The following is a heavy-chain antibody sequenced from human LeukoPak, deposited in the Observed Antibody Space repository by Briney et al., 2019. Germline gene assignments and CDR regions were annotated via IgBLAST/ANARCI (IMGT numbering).Heavy chain of an antibody. J-gene: IGHJ4*02. V-gene: IGHV3-23*01. CDR1: GFTFSSYA. Sequence: GGSLRLSCGASGFTFSSYAMSWVRQAPGKGLEWVSAISSSGGLAYYADSVKGRFTMSRDNSENTLFLQMNSLRADDTALYYCAEAGSSGYRYYFDYWGQGILVTVSS. CDR3: AEAGSSGYRYYFDY. D-gene: IGHD3-22*01. CDR2: ISSSGGLA.